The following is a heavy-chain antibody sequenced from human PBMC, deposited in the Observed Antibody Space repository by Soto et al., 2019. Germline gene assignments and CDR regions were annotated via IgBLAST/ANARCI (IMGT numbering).Heavy chain of an antibody. D-gene: IGHD6-6*01. CDR3: AKGGRSSSGLDFDY. V-gene: IGHV3-23*01. CDR2: ISGSGGDT. CDR1: GFTFSSYA. Sequence: EVQLLESGGGLVQPGGSLRRSCAASGFTFSSYAMNWVRQAPGKGLKWVSTISGSGGDTYYADSVKGRFTISRDNSKYTLSLQMDSLRADDTAVYYCAKGGRSSSGLDFDYWGQGTLVTVSS. J-gene: IGHJ4*02.